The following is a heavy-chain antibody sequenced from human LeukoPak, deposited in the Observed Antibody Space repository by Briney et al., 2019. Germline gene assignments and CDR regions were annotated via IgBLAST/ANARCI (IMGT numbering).Heavy chain of an antibody. D-gene: IGHD6-19*01. CDR3: AKGYSSGWSPVLFDY. V-gene: IGHV1-69*13. Sequence: GASVKVSCKASGGTFSSYAISWVRQAPGQGLEWMGGIIPIFGTANYAQKFQGRVTITADESTSTAYMELSSLRSEDTAVYYCAKGYSSGWSPVLFDYWGQGTLVTVSS. CDR2: IIPIFGTA. J-gene: IGHJ4*02. CDR1: GGTFSSYA.